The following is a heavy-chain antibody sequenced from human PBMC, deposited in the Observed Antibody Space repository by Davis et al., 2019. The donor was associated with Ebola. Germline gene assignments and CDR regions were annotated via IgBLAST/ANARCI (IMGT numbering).Heavy chain of an antibody. J-gene: IGHJ3*01. D-gene: IGHD3-10*01. CDR3: ATVEPVVRGVAPDAFDV. CDR2: IYYGGNT. V-gene: IGHV4-39*07. Sequence: SETLSLTCTVSGSSISSSSYFWGWIRQPPGKGLEWIATIYYGGNTYYNPSLESRVTISMDTSKNQFSLKMSSVTAADTAVYYCATVEPVVRGVAPDAFDVWGQGTKVTVSS. CDR1: GSSISSSSYF.